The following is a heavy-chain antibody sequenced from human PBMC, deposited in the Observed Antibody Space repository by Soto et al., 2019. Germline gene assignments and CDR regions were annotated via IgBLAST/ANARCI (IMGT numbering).Heavy chain of an antibody. CDR2: IIPIFGTS. CDR3: ERGGVETFTFDY. Sequence: QVQLVQSGTEVKKPGSSVQVSCKASGGSLSNYLITWVRQAPGQGLEWMGEIIPIFGTSNSAQRFQGRVTITAVESTSTVYMELSNLRSEDTAVYYCERGGVETFTFDYWGQGTLVTVSS. J-gene: IGHJ4*02. CDR1: GGSLSNYL. D-gene: IGHD3-3*01. V-gene: IGHV1-69*01.